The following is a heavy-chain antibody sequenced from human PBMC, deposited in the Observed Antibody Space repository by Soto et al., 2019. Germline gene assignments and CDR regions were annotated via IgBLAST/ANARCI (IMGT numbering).Heavy chain of an antibody. CDR3: PKSYVFDGSGSLLSHLFDI. J-gene: IGHJ3*02. V-gene: IGHV3-23*01. CDR1: GFTLRKYS. D-gene: IGHD3-22*01. CDR2: ISGCGGAT. Sequence: GGSLRLSCAASGFTLRKYSLSLGRQGPGKGVEWVSAISGCGGATYYADSVKGRFTISRDHFKSTVDLQMNRRRAEDTAAYYGPKSYVFDGSGSLLSHLFDIWGQRTMV.